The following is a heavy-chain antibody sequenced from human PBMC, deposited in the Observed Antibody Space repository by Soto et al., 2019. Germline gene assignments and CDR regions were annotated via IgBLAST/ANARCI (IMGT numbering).Heavy chain of an antibody. Sequence: QVQLRESGPGLVKPSGTLSLTCAVSGDSIISGHWWSWVRQSPGKGLEGIGEIYHSGSTNDNPSLKSRVTMSVDKSKNQVSLKLISVTAADTAIYYCARHYDDRANNAFDIWGQGTLVTVSS. J-gene: IGHJ3*02. V-gene: IGHV4-4*02. CDR3: ARHYDDRANNAFDI. D-gene: IGHD3-16*01. CDR1: GDSIISGHW. CDR2: IYHSGST.